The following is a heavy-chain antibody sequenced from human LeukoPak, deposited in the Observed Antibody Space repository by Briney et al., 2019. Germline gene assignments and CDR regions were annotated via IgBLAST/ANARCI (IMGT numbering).Heavy chain of an antibody. J-gene: IGHJ4*02. V-gene: IGHV1-18*04. CDR3: ARVSPRSLYDSSGPFDY. D-gene: IGHD3-22*01. Sequence: GASVKVSCKASGFTFTHYHIHWIRQAPGQGLEWMGWISAYNGNTNYAQKLQGRVTMTTDTSTSTAYMELRSLRSDDTAVYYCARVSPRSLYDSSGPFDYWGQGTLVTVSS. CDR1: GFTFTHYH. CDR2: ISAYNGNT.